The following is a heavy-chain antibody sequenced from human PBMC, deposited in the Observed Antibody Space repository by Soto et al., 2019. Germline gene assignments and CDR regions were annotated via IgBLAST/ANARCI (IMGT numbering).Heavy chain of an antibody. D-gene: IGHD3-22*01. V-gene: IGHV1-18*04. J-gene: IGHJ4*02. CDR2: ISGHNGNT. CDR1: GYSFTSYG. CDR3: ARHRFNYYDDTVYYYFDY. Sequence: ASVKVSCKASGYSFTSYGISWVRQAPGQGPEWMGWISGHNGNTNHPQSLQGRVTMTTDTSRNTAYMELRSLRSDDTAVYYCARHRFNYYDDTVYYYFDYWGQGALVTVSS.